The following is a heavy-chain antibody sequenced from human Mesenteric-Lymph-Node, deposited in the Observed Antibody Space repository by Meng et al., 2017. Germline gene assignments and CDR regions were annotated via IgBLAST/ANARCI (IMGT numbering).Heavy chain of an antibody. J-gene: IGHJ4*02. CDR3: AREDRGSGYYY. CDR2: INPNSGGT. D-gene: IGHD3-22*01. Sequence: ASVKVSCKASGYTFTGFAFTWVRQAPGQGFEWMGRINPNSGGTNYAQKFQGRVTMTRDTSISTAYMELSRLRSDDTAVYYCAREDRGSGYYYWGQGTLVTVSS. CDR1: GYTFTGFA. V-gene: IGHV1-2*06.